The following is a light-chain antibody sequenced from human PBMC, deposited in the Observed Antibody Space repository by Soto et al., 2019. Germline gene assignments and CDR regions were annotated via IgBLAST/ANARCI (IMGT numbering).Light chain of an antibody. V-gene: IGLV2-14*01. CDR2: GVS. CDR3: ISYAGRSTSYV. J-gene: IGLJ1*01. Sequence: QSVLTQPASVSGSPGQSITISCSGTRSDIGSYNYVAWCQQFPGKTPKILIYGVSNRTSGVSSRFSGSKSGNTASLTISGLQAEDEADYYSISYAGRSTSYVVGRRTKVTV. CDR1: RSDIGSYNY.